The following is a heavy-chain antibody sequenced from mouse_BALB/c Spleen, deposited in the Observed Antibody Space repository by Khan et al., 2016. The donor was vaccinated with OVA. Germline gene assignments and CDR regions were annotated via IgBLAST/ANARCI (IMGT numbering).Heavy chain of an antibody. CDR2: IYPYNDAT. CDR1: GYTFTSYV. V-gene: IGHV1S136*01. D-gene: IGHD2-3*01. J-gene: IGHJ3*01. CDR3: APVGGYYVSFAY. Sequence: VQLQQSGPEVVKPGASVKMSCKASGYTFTSYVMHWVKQKPGQGLEWIGYIYPYNDATKYNEKFNGKATLTSDKSSSTAYMELSSLTSEDSAVYYCAPVGGYYVSFAYWGQGTLVTVSA.